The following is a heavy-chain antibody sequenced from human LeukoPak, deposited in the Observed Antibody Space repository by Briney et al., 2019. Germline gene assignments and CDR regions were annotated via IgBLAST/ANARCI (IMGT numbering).Heavy chain of an antibody. CDR3: ARSGAWLADY. CDR1: GGSFSDYY. J-gene: IGHJ4*02. Sequence: SETLSLTCAVCGGSFSDYYWSWIRQPPGKGLEWIGEINHSGSTNYNPSLKSRVTISIDTSKNQFSVKLRSVTAADTAVYYCARSGAWLADYWGQGTLVTVSS. CDR2: INHSGST. D-gene: IGHD5-24*01. V-gene: IGHV4-34*01.